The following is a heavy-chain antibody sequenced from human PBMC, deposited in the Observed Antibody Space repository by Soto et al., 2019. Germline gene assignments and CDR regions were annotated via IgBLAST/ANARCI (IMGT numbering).Heavy chain of an antibody. CDR1: GGSISSGGYY. CDR2: IYYSGST. CDR3: ARGDDREGPTPFDP. J-gene: IGHJ5*02. Sequence: PSETLSLTCTVSGGSISSGGYYWSWIRQHPGKGLEWIGYIYYSGSTYYNPSLKSRVTISVDTSKNQFSLKLSSVTAADTVVYFCARGDDREGPTPFDPWGQGTLVTVSS. V-gene: IGHV4-31*03.